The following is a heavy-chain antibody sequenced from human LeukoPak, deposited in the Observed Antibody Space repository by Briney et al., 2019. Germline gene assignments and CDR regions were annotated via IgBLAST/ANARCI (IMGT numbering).Heavy chain of an antibody. V-gene: IGHV4-34*01. J-gene: IGHJ1*01. CDR2: INHSGST. CDR1: GESFSGYY. Sequence: SETLSLTCAVYGESFSGYYWTWIRQPPGKGLEWIGEINHSGSTNYNPSLKSRVTISVDTSKNQFSLKLSSVTAADTAVFYCARGRYGANESEYLQYWGQGTLVTVSS. CDR3: ARGRYGANESEYLQY. D-gene: IGHD4-23*01.